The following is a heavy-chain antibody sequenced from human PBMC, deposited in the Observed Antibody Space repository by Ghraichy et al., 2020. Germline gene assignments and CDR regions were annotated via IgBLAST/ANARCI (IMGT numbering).Heavy chain of an antibody. CDR2: IYYSGST. D-gene: IGHD3-3*01. J-gene: IGHJ3*02. Sequence: SETLSLTCTVSGGSISSYYWSWIRQPPGKGLEWIGYIYYSGSTNYNPSLKSRVTISVDTSKNQFSLKLSSVTAADTAVYYCARTRSDFWSGYQQRDAFDIWGQGTMVTVSS. CDR1: GGSISSYY. CDR3: ARTRSDFWSGYQQRDAFDI. V-gene: IGHV4-59*08.